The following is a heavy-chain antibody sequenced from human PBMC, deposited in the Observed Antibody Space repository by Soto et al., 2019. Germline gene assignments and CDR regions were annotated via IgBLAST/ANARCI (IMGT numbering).Heavy chain of an antibody. CDR2: SYYSGTT. D-gene: IGHD1-20*01. V-gene: IGHV4-39*01. CDR3: TRRYKWNDNSFDP. J-gene: IGHJ5*02. CDR1: GASISVHSYY. Sequence: QLQLQEAGPGLVTPSQALSLTCTVSGASISVHSYYWTWIRQPPGKGLEWIGSSYYSGTTYFNPSRKSRATISVDTSKNQFSLRLTSVTAAAPAIYYCTRRYKWNDNSFDPWGPGALVTVSS.